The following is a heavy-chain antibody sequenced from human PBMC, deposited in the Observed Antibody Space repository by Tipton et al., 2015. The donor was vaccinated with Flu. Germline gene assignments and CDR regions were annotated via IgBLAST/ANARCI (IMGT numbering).Heavy chain of an antibody. V-gene: IGHV4-59*01. CDR1: GGSINSYY. CDR3: ARAGGYGDPFAY. D-gene: IGHD4-17*01. CDR2: VSYGGST. Sequence: TLSLTCTVSGGSINSYYWNWLRQPPGKGLDWLGYVSYGGSTNSNPSLKTRVTMSVDPSRNQFSLNLTSVTTADTALYYCARAGGYGDPFAYWGQGTLVPVSS. J-gene: IGHJ4*02.